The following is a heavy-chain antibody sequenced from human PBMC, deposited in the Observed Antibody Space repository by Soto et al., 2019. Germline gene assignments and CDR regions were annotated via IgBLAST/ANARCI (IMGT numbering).Heavy chain of an antibody. CDR1: GGTFSSYT. CDR2: IIPILGIA. D-gene: IGHD2-8*01. Sequence: QVQLVQSGAEVKKPGSSVKVSCKASGGTFSSYTISWVRQAPGQGLEWMGRIIPILGIANYAQKFQGRVTITADKSTSTAYMELSSLRSEDTAVYYCARAPRAVYDGGVWFDPWGQGTLVTVSS. CDR3: ARAPRAVYDGGVWFDP. J-gene: IGHJ5*02. V-gene: IGHV1-69*02.